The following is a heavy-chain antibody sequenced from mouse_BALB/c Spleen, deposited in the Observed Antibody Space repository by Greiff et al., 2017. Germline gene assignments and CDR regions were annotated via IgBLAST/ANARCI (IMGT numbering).Heavy chain of an antibody. CDR1: GYTFTSYW. J-gene: IGHJ4*01. V-gene: IGHV1-87*01. CDR3: ARSGESYYRYEGYAMDY. D-gene: IGHD2-14*01. CDR2: IYPGDGDT. Sequence: QVQLQQSGAELARPGASVKLSCKASGYTFTSYWMQWVKQRPGQGLEWIGAIYPGDGDTRYTQKFKGKATLTADKSSSTAYMQLSSLASEDSAVYYCARSGESYYRYEGYAMDYWGQGTSVTVSS.